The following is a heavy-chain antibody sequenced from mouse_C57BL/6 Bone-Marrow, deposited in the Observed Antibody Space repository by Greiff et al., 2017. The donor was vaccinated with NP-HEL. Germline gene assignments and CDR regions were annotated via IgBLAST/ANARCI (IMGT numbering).Heavy chain of an antibody. CDR1: GFTFSDYG. V-gene: IGHV5-17*01. Sequence: EVMLVESGGGLVKPGGSLKLSCAASGFTFSDYGMHWVRQAPEKGLEWVAYISSGSSTIYYADTVKGRFTISRDNAKNTLFLQMTSLRSEDTAMYYCARQVYDYDGYFDVWGTGTTVTVSS. J-gene: IGHJ1*03. CDR2: ISSGSSTI. CDR3: ARQVYDYDGYFDV. D-gene: IGHD2-4*01.